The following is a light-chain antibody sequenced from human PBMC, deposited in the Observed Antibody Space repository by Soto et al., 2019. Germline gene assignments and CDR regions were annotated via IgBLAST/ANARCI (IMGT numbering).Light chain of an antibody. CDR2: GAS. V-gene: IGKV3-20*01. CDR3: QQYGTSPIT. CDR1: PTVKSNY. J-gene: IGKJ5*01. Sequence: DIVLTQSPGTLSLSPGEEATLSCRASPTVKSNYLVWYQQRPGQAPRLLIYGASARATGIPDRVSGSGSGGDFTRTISRLAPADFEVYYCQQYGTSPITFGHGTRLEIK.